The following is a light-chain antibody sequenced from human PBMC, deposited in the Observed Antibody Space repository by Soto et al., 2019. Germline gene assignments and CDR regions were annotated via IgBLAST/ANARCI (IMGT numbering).Light chain of an antibody. CDR2: GAS. CDR3: QQYGTSPLT. Sequence: DIVLTQSPGTLSLSPGERATLSCRASQSVSSSYLAWYQQKPGQAPRLLIYGASSRATGIPDRFSGSGSGTDFTLTISRLEPEDFAVYYCQQYGTSPLTFGRGTKVDI. J-gene: IGKJ4*01. CDR1: QSVSSSY. V-gene: IGKV3-20*01.